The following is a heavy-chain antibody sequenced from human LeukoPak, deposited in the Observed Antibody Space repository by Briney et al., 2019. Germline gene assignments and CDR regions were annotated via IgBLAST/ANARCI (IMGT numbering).Heavy chain of an antibody. J-gene: IGHJ5*02. CDR3: ARAGGTMVRGPDVVLNWFDP. CDR2: IYTSGST. D-gene: IGHD3-10*01. Sequence: SETLSLTCTVTGFTISSYYWSWIRQPAGKGLNSICRIYTSGSTNYNPSLKSRVTISVDKSKNQFSLKLSSVTAADTAVYYCARAGGTMVRGPDVVLNWFDPWGQGTLVTVSS. V-gene: IGHV4-4*07. CDR1: GFTISSYY.